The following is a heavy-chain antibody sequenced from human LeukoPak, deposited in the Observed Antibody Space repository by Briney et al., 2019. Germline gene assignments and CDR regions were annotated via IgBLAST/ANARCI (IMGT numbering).Heavy chain of an antibody. CDR1: GYTFSSYG. CDR2: ISAYNGNT. Sequence: ASVKVSCKASGYTFSSYGITWVRQAPGQGLEWMGWISAYNGNTNYAQKVQGRVTMTTDTSTSTAYMELSSLRSEDMAVYYCARAYYYDSSGYYFPDYWGQGTLVTVSS. V-gene: IGHV1-18*03. J-gene: IGHJ4*02. CDR3: ARAYYYDSSGYYFPDY. D-gene: IGHD3-22*01.